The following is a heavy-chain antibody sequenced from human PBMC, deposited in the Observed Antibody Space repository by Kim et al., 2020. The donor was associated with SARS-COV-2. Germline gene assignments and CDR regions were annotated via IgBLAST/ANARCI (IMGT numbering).Heavy chain of an antibody. CDR1: GGSISSSSYY. Sequence: SETLSLTCTVSGGSISSSSYYWGWIRQPPGKGLEWIGSIYYSGSTYYNPSLKSRVTISVDTSKNQFSLKLSSVTAADTAVYYCARHDGWLLLRHWYFDLWGRGTLVTVSS. CDR3: ARHDGWLLLRHWYFDL. D-gene: IGHD3-22*01. V-gene: IGHV4-39*01. J-gene: IGHJ2*01. CDR2: IYYSGST.